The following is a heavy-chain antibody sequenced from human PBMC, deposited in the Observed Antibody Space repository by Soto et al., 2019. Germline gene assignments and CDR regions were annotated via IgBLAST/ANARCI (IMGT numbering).Heavy chain of an antibody. J-gene: IGHJ6*02. Sequence: EVPLVESGGGLVQPGGSLRLSCAASGFTFSSYSMNWVRQAPGKGLEWVSYISSSSSTIYYADSVKGRFTISRDNAKNSLYLQMNSLRAEDTAVYYCAREGANVDTAMPIPYYGMDVWGQGTTVTVSS. CDR1: GFTFSSYS. D-gene: IGHD5-18*01. V-gene: IGHV3-48*01. CDR2: ISSSSSTI. CDR3: AREGANVDTAMPIPYYGMDV.